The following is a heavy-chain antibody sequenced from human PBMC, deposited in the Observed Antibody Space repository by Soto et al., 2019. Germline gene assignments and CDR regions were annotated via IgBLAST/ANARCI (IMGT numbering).Heavy chain of an antibody. CDR2: IYYSGST. CDR3: AREWRDYYFDY. J-gene: IGHJ4*02. CDR1: GGSIRSGCDY. V-gene: IGHV4-31*11. Sequence: PSETLSLTCGVSGGSIRSGCDYWSWIRQHPGKGLEWIGYIYYSGSTYYNPSLKSRVTISVDTSKNQFSLKLSSVTAADTAVYYCAREWRDYYFDYWGQGTLVTVSS.